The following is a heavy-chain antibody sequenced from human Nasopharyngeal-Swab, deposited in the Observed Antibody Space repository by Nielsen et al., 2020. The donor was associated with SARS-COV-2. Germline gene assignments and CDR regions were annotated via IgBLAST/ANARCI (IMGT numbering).Heavy chain of an antibody. CDR3: ARPGSSGPYDAFDI. CDR1: GFTFSSYW. V-gene: IGHV3-74*01. CDR2: INSDGSST. J-gene: IGHJ3*02. Sequence: GESLKISCAASGFTFSSYWMHWVRQAPGKGLVWVSRINSDGSSTRDADSVKGRFTISRDNAKNTLYLQMNSLRAEDTAVYYCARPGSSGPYDAFDIWGQGTMVTVSS. D-gene: IGHD6-19*01.